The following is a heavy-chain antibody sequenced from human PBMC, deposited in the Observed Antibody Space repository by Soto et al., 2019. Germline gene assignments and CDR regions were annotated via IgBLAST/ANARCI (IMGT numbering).Heavy chain of an antibody. CDR1: GGSISSGGYF. D-gene: IGHD1-1*01. CDR2: IYYSGNI. Sequence: PSDTPSLTCTVSGGSISSGGYFWSWVRQPPGKGLEWIGYIYYSGNIYYNPSLRSRVTISVDTSKNQFSLKMSSVTAADTAVYSCATGWVQSHYFDSCGHGTLVPVS. J-gene: IGHJ4*01. CDR3: ATGWVQSHYFDS. V-gene: IGHV4-31*03.